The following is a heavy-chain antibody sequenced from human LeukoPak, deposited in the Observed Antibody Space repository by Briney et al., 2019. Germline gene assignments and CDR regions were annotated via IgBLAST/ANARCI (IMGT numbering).Heavy chain of an antibody. J-gene: IGHJ3*02. V-gene: IGHV1-69*04. CDR3: AGLPYPLFESDI. D-gene: IGHD5-18*01. CDR1: GYTFTSYG. CDR2: IIPILGIA. Sequence: GASVKVSCKASGYTFTSYGISWVRQAPGQGLEWMGRIIPILGIANYAQKFQGRVTITADKSTSTAYMELSSLRSEDTAVYYCAGLPYPLFESDIWGQGTMVTVSS.